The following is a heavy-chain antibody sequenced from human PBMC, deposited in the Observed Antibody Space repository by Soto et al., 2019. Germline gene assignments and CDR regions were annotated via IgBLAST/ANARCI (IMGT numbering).Heavy chain of an antibody. CDR1: GFTFDDYA. J-gene: IGHJ4*02. D-gene: IGHD6-13*01. CDR3: GKGRSIAAIDY. V-gene: IGHV3-9*01. CDR2: ITWNSDRV. Sequence: EVQLVESGGGLVQPGRSLRLSCTASGFTFDDYALPWVRQAPGKGLEWVSGITWNSDRVDYADSVKGRFTISRDNARNSLYLQMNSLRAEDTSLYFCGKGRSIAAIDYWGQGTLVTVSS.